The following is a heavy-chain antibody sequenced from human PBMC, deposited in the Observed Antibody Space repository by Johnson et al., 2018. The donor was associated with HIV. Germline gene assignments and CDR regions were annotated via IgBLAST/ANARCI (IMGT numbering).Heavy chain of an antibody. Sequence: VQLVESGGGVVQPGGSLRLSCAASGFTFSSYAMHWVRQAPGKGLAYVSAISSNGGSTYYANSVKGRFTISRDNSKNTLYLQMGSLRAEDMAVYYCARGTVCGGDCYSRAFDIWGQGTMVTVSS. CDR2: ISSNGGST. CDR1: GFTFSSYA. V-gene: IGHV3-64*01. J-gene: IGHJ3*02. CDR3: ARGTVCGGDCYSRAFDI. D-gene: IGHD2-21*02.